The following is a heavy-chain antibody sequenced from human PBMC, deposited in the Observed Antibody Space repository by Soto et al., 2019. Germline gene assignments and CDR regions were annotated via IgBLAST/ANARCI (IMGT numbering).Heavy chain of an antibody. CDR3: ARESNRMVYATHWFDP. J-gene: IGHJ5*02. CDR2: FYYSGST. Sequence: SLTCTVSGGSISTGGYYWNWIRQHPGKGLEWIGYFYYSGSTYYNPSLKSRVTISVNTSKNQFSLKLSSVTAADTAVYYCARESNRMVYATHWFDPWGQGTLVTVSS. D-gene: IGHD2-8*01. V-gene: IGHV4-31*03. CDR1: GGSISTGGYY.